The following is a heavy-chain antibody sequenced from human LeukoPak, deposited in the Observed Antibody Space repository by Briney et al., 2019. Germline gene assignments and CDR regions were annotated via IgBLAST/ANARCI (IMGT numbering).Heavy chain of an antibody. Sequence: SETLSLTCTVSAGSISSYYWSWIRQPPGKGLEWIGYIYYSGSTNYNPSLKSRVTISVHTSKNQFSLNLSSVTAADTAVYYCARARVTTGGYYYYMDVWGKGTTVTVSS. J-gene: IGHJ6*03. V-gene: IGHV4-59*08. D-gene: IGHD4-11*01. CDR2: IYYSGST. CDR3: ARARVTTGGYYYYMDV. CDR1: AGSISSYY.